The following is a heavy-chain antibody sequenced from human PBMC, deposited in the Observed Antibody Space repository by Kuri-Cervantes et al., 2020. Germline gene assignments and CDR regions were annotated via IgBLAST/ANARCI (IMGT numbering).Heavy chain of an antibody. CDR2: INTNTGNP. Sequence: ASVKVSCKASGYTFTSYAMHWVRQAPGQGVEWMGWINTNTGNPTYAQGFTGRFVFSLDTSVSTAYLQISSLKAEDTAVYYCARQNYGGNSLLFYWGQGTLVTVSS. J-gene: IGHJ4*02. V-gene: IGHV7-4-1*02. CDR1: GYTFTSYA. D-gene: IGHD4-23*01. CDR3: ARQNYGGNSLLFY.